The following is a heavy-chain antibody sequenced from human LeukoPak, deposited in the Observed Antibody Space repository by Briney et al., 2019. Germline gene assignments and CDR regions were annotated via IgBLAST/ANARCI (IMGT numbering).Heavy chain of an antibody. D-gene: IGHD3-10*02. Sequence: LSLTCAVYGGSFSGYYWSWIRQPPGKGLEWVLSISSSSSYIYYADSVKGRFTISRDNAKNSLYLQMNSLRAEDTAVYYCAELGITMIGGVWGKGTTVTISS. CDR2: ISSSSSYI. J-gene: IGHJ6*04. CDR3: AELGITMIGGV. V-gene: IGHV3-11*06. CDR1: GGSFSGYY.